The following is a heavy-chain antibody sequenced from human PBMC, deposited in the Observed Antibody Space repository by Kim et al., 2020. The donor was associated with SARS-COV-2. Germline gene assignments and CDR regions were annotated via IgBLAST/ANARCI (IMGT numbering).Heavy chain of an antibody. V-gene: IGHV4-31*03. CDR1: GGSISSGGYY. Sequence: SETLSLTCTVSGGSISSGGYYWSWIRQHPGKGLEWIGYIYYSGSTYYNPSLKSRVTISVDTSKNQFSLKLSSVTAADTAVYYCAREERYYDSSGYLPYYYYGMDDWGQETTVTISS. D-gene: IGHD3-22*01. J-gene: IGHJ6*02. CDR2: IYYSGST. CDR3: AREERYYDSSGYLPYYYYGMDD.